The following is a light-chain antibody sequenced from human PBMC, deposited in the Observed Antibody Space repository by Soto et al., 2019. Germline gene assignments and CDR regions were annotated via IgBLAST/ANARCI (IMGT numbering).Light chain of an antibody. CDR1: QNVANY. CDR2: ESS. Sequence: EIVLTQSPATLSLSPGERATLSCRASQNVANYLDWYQQKPGQAPRLLIYESSNRATGIAARFSGSGSGTDFTLTISSLEHEDFEVYYCQQRRNWHQTFRQGTKVDIK. V-gene: IGKV3-11*01. J-gene: IGKJ1*01. CDR3: QQRRNWHQT.